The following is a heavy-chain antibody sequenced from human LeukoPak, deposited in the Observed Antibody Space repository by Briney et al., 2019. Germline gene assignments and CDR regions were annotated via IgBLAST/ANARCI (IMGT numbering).Heavy chain of an antibody. V-gene: IGHV6-1*01. CDR1: GDSVSSNSAA. CDR2: TYYRSKWYN. J-gene: IGHJ5*02. Sequence: SQTLSLTCAISGDSVSSNSAAWNWIRQSPSRGLEWLGRTYYRSKWYNDYAVSVKSRITINVDTSKNQFSLQLNSVTPEDTAVYYRARDSSSGWAIPNTNWFDPWGQGTLVTVSS. CDR3: ARDSSSGWAIPNTNWFDP. D-gene: IGHD6-19*01.